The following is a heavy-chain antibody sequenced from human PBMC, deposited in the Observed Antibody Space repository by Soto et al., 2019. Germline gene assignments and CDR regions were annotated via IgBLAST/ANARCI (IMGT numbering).Heavy chain of an antibody. D-gene: IGHD3-3*01. CDR3: ARGGAITIFGVVSFNWFDP. CDR2: INPNSGGT. J-gene: IGHJ5*02. CDR1: GYTFTGYY. Sequence: ASVDGSCKASGYTFTGYYMHWVRQAPGQGLEWMGWINPNSGGTNYAQKFQGWVTMTRDTSISTAYMELSRLRSDDTAVYYCARGGAITIFGVVSFNWFDPWGQGTLVTVSS. V-gene: IGHV1-2*04.